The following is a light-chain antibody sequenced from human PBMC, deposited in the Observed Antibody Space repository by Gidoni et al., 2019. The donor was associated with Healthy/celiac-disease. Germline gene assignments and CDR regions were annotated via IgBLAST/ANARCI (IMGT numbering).Light chain of an antibody. V-gene: IGKV1-5*01. CDR2: GAS. CDR1: QSISYW. J-gene: IGKJ4*01. CDR3: QQYKSYSPLT. Sequence: DIQMTQSPSTLSASVGDRVTITCRASQSISYWLAWYQQKPGKAPKLLIYGASSLETGVPSRFSGSGSGTQFTLTISSLQPDDFATYYCQQYKSYSPLTFGGGTKVE.